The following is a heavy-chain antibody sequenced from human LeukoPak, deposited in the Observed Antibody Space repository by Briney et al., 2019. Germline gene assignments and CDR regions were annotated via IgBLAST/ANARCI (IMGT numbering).Heavy chain of an antibody. V-gene: IGHV3-69-1*01. CDR3: ARDPAADDY. Sequence: GRSLRLSCAASGFTFSAYAMNWVRQAPGKGLEWVSSITTSGHMYYADSVKGRFTISRDNAKNSLHLQMNSLRAEDTAVYYCARDPAADDYWGQGTLVIVSS. J-gene: IGHJ4*02. CDR1: GFTFSAYA. D-gene: IGHD6-13*01. CDR2: ITTSGHM.